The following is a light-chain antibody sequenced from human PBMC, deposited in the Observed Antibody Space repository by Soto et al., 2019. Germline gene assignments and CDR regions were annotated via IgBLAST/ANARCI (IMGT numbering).Light chain of an antibody. J-gene: IGKJ5*01. Sequence: EIVMTQSPATLSVSLGERATLSCRASQSVSNNLAWHQQKPGQAPRLLIYDTSTRATGIPARFSGSGSGTEFTLTISSLQSEDFAIYYCQQYNSWPLTFGQGTRLEMK. CDR2: DTS. CDR1: QSVSNN. CDR3: QQYNSWPLT. V-gene: IGKV3-15*01.